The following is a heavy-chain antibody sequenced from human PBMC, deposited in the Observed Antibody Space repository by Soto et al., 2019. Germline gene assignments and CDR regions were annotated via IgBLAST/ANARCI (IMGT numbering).Heavy chain of an antibody. V-gene: IGHV3-23*01. CDR1: GFTFSSYG. Sequence: PGGSLRLSCAASGFTFSSYGMTWVRQAPGKGLEWVSFSSATGAGTYYADSVKGRFTISRDNSKNTLYLQMNSLRAEDTAVYYCAKDRLSSGWEDYYYYGMDVWGQGTTVTVSS. J-gene: IGHJ6*02. CDR3: AKDRLSSGWEDYYYYGMDV. CDR2: SSATGAGT. D-gene: IGHD6-19*01.